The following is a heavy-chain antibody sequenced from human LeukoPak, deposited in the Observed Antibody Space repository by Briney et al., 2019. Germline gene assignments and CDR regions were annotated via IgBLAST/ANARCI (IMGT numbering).Heavy chain of an antibody. D-gene: IGHD6-13*01. J-gene: IGHJ4*02. CDR1: GGSISSGSYY. Sequence: SQTLSLTCTVSGGSISSGSYYWSWIRQPAGKGLEWIGRIYTSGSTNYNPSLKSRVTISVDTSKNQLSLKPSSVTAADTAVYYCARMGIADDYWGQGTLVTVSS. V-gene: IGHV4-61*02. CDR2: IYTSGST. CDR3: ARMGIADDY.